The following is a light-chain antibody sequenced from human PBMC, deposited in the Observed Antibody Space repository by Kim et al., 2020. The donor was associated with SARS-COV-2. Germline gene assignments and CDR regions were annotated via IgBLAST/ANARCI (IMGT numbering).Light chain of an antibody. CDR1: SGYSDHP. V-gene: IGLV4-69*01. Sequence: ASVTLTCTMSSGYSDHPIAWHQHLPGKGPRFLMKIYTDGSHNRGDGIPDRFSGSSSGPERYLTISSLQSEDEADYYCQTWGSGIRVFGGGTKVTVL. J-gene: IGLJ3*02. CDR3: QTWGSGIRV. CDR2: IYTDGSH.